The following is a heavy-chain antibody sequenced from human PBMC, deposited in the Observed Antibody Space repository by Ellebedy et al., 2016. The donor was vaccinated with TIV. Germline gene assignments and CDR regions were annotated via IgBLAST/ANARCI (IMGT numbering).Heavy chain of an antibody. CDR3: ARGQYYYDSSGYYQEPVWGMDV. J-gene: IGHJ6*02. Sequence: SGPTLVKPTQTLTLTCTFSGFLLSTSGMCVSWIRQPPGKALEWLARIDWDDDKYYSTSLKTRLTISKDTSKNQVVLTMTNMDPVDTATYYCARGQYYYDSSGYYQEPVWGMDVWGQGTTVTVSS. D-gene: IGHD3-22*01. CDR2: IDWDDDK. V-gene: IGHV2-70*11. CDR1: GFLLSTSGMC.